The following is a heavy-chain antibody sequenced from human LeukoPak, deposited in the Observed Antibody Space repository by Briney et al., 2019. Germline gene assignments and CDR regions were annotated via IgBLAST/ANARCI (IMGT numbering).Heavy chain of an antibody. V-gene: IGHV4-39*01. Sequence: SETLSLTCTVSGGSISSSSYCWGWIRQPPGKGLEWIGSICYSGSTFYNPSLKSRVTLSVDTSKNQFSLKLSSVTAADTAVYYCARVTYHYDSRVAGPVDYWGQGTLVTVSS. CDR1: GGSISSSSYC. D-gene: IGHD3-22*01. CDR3: ARVTYHYDSRVAGPVDY. J-gene: IGHJ4*02. CDR2: ICYSGST.